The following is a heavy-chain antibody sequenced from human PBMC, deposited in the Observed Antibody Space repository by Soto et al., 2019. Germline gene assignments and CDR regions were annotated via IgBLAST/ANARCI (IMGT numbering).Heavy chain of an antibody. CDR2: IYYSGST. J-gene: IGHJ4*02. D-gene: IGHD3-22*01. CDR1: GGSISSYY. V-gene: IGHV4-59*01. CDR3: GRSASWGYDSSGYYYY. Sequence: PSETLSLTCTVSGGSISSYYWSWIRQPPGKGLEWIGYIYYSGSTNYNPSLTSRVTISVDTSKNQFSLKLSSVTAADTAVYYCGRSASWGYDSSGYYYYWGQGTLVTVSS.